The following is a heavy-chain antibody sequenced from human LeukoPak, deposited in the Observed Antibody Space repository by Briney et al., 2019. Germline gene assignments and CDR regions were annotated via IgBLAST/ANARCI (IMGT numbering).Heavy chain of an antibody. CDR2: FDPEDGET. Sequence: GASVKVSCKASGYTLTELSMHWVRQAPGKGLEWMGGFDPEDGETIYAQKFQGKVTMTEDTSTDTAYMELSSLRSEDTAVYYCATDVSGSYSLGYWGQGTLVTVSS. D-gene: IGHD1-26*01. CDR1: GYTLTELS. CDR3: ATDVSGSYSLGY. J-gene: IGHJ4*02. V-gene: IGHV1-24*01.